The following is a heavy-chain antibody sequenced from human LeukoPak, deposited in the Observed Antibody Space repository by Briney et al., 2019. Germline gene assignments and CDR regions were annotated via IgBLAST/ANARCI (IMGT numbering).Heavy chain of an antibody. CDR2: IYGDGRAT. CDR3: ARDYNMVV. D-gene: IGHD1-1*01. Sequence: PGGSLRLSCAASGFTFSDYWMYWVRQAPGKGLVWVAQIYGDGRATTYADSVKGRFTISRDNSKNTLFLQMDSLRVEDTAIYYCARDYNMVVWGQGTTVSVSS. V-gene: IGHV3-74*01. J-gene: IGHJ6*02. CDR1: GFTFSDYW.